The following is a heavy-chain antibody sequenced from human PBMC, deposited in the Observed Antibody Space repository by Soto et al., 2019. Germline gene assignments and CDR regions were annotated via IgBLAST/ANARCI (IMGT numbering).Heavy chain of an antibody. Sequence: QVQLVQSGAEVKKPGASVKVSCKASGYTFTGYYMHWVRQAPGQGLEWMGWINPNSGGTNYAQKLQGWVTMTRDTSISTAYMELSRLRSDDTAVYYCASNSRHTQHYYYGMDVWGQGTTVTVSS. J-gene: IGHJ6*02. V-gene: IGHV1-2*04. CDR3: ASNSRHTQHYYYGMDV. CDR2: INPNSGGT. CDR1: GYTFTGYY. D-gene: IGHD6-13*01.